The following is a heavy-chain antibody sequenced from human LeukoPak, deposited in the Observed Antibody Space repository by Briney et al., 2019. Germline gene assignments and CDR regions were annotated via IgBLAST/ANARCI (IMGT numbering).Heavy chain of an antibody. V-gene: IGHV3-74*01. CDR3: ARPYSSGPPMG. CDR2: INKDGSST. Sequence: GGSLRLSCAASGFSFSNYGIHWVRQAPGKGLVWVSRINKDGSSTTYAASVKGRFTISRDNAKNTLYLQMSSLRAEDTAVYYCARPYSSGPPMGWGQGTLVTVSS. CDR1: GFSFSNYG. D-gene: IGHD6-19*01. J-gene: IGHJ4*02.